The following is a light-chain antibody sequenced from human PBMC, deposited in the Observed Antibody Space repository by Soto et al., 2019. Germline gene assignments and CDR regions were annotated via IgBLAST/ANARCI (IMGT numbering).Light chain of an antibody. J-gene: IGKJ4*01. V-gene: IGKV3-20*01. CDR3: QQYNDWPLT. CDR2: GAS. CDR1: QSVRSSD. Sequence: EIVLTQSPGTLSLSPGERATVSCRASQSVRSSDLAWYQQKPGQAPWLLIYGASSRATGIPDRFSGSGSGTEFTLTISSLQSEDFALYYCQQYNDWPLTFGGGTRVDIK.